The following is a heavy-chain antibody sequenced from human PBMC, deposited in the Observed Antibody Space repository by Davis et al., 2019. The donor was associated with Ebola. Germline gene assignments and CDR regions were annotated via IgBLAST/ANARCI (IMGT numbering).Heavy chain of an antibody. CDR2: ISSTTSMYDYI. CDR1: GFSFSTYT. Sequence: PGGSLRPSCAASGFSFSTYTMKWVRQAPGKGLEWVSSISSTTSMYDYIYYADSVKGRFTISRDNAKNSLYLQMNDLRAEDTAMYYCAKSRINNYADIDSWGQGTLVTVSS. J-gene: IGHJ4*02. V-gene: IGHV3-21*06. CDR3: AKSRINNYADIDS. D-gene: IGHD1-20*01.